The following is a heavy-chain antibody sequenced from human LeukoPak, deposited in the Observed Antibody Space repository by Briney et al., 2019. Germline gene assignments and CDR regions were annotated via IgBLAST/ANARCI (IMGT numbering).Heavy chain of an antibody. J-gene: IGHJ5*02. Sequence: PSETLSLTCTVSGGSISSSSYYWGWIRQPPGKGLEWIGSIYYSGSTYYNPSLKSRVTISVDTSKSQFSLKLSSVTVADTAVYYCARAGAYDFWSQAWFDPWGQGTLVTVSS. CDR2: IYYSGST. V-gene: IGHV4-39*07. CDR3: ARAGAYDFWSQAWFDP. CDR1: GGSISSSSYY. D-gene: IGHD3-3*01.